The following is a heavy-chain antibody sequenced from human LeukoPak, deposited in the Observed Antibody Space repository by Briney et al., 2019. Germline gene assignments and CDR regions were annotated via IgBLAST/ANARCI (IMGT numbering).Heavy chain of an antibody. CDR1: GFTFSSYG. CDR3: AKVVRGSSTAFDI. Sequence: PGGSLRLSCAASGFTFSSYGMNWVRQAPGKGLEWVSYISSSGSTIYYADSVKGRFTISRDNAKNSLYLQMNSLRAEDTALYYCAKVVRGSSTAFDIWGQGTMVTVSS. D-gene: IGHD2-2*01. CDR2: ISSSGSTI. J-gene: IGHJ3*02. V-gene: IGHV3-48*04.